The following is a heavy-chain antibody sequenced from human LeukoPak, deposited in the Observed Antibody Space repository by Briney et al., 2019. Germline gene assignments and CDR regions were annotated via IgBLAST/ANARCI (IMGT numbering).Heavy chain of an antibody. J-gene: IGHJ4*02. CDR3: ARDGPGVVVVPAATH. CDR2: ISGSGGST. CDR1: GFTLSSYA. V-gene: IGHV3-23*01. D-gene: IGHD2-2*01. Sequence: GVSLRLSCAASGFTLSSYAMSWVRQAPGKGLEWVSAISGSGGSTYYADSVKGRFTISRDNSKNTLYLQMNSLRAEDTAVYYCARDGPGVVVVPAATHWGQGTLVTVSS.